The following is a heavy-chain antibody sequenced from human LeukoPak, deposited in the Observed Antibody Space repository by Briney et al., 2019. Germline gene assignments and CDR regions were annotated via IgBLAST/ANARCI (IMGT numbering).Heavy chain of an antibody. J-gene: IGHJ3*02. CDR1: GDSVSSDSAA. Sequence: SQTLSLTCAISGDSVSSDSAAWNWIRQSPSRGLEWLGRTYFRSKWGNDYAVSVRSRITINPDTSKNQVSLQLNSVTPEDTAVYYCVRALFRAFPIWGQGTMVTVSS. V-gene: IGHV6-1*01. CDR2: TYFRSKWGN. D-gene: IGHD3-10*02. CDR3: VRALFRAFPI.